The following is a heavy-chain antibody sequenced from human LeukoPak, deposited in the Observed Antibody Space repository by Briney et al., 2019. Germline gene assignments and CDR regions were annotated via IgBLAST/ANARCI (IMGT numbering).Heavy chain of an antibody. V-gene: IGHV3-48*03. CDR3: ARHSIAAAGLLYYYYYMDV. J-gene: IGHJ6*03. CDR1: GFTFSSYE. CDR2: ISSSGSTI. D-gene: IGHD6-13*01. Sequence: GGSLRLSCAASGFTFSSYEMNWVRQAPGKGLEWVSYISSSGSTIYYADSVKGRFTISRDNAKNSLYLQMNSLRAEDTAVYYRARHSIAAAGLLYYYYYMDVWGKGTTVTVSS.